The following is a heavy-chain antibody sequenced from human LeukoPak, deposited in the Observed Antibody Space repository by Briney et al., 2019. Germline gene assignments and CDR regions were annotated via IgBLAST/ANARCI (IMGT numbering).Heavy chain of an antibody. Sequence: PGGSLSRYCAASGFTFSSYSMNWVRQAPGKGLEWVSSISSSSSYIYYADSVKGRFTISRDNAKNSLYLQMNSLRAEDTAVYYCASFSPYYYGSGSAYWGQGTLVTVSS. CDR2: ISSSSSYI. D-gene: IGHD3-10*01. CDR1: GFTFSSYS. J-gene: IGHJ4*02. CDR3: ASFSPYYYGSGSAY. V-gene: IGHV3-21*01.